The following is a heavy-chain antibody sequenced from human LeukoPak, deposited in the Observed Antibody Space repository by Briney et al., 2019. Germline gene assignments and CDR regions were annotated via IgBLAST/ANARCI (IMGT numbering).Heavy chain of an antibody. CDR2: ISGSGGST. CDR3: ARAGEQLLVPGFDF. V-gene: IGHV3-23*01. J-gene: IGHJ4*02. Sequence: GGSLRLSCAASGFTFSSYVMSWVRQVPGKGLEWVSAISGSGGSTYYADSVKGRFTISRDNSKNTLYLQMNSLRAEDTAVYYCARAGEQLLVPGFDFWGQGTLVTVSS. D-gene: IGHD6-6*01. CDR1: GFTFSSYV.